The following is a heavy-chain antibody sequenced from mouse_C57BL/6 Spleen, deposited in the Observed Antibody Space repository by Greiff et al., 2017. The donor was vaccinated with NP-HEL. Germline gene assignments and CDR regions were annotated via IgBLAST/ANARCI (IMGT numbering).Heavy chain of an antibody. V-gene: IGHV1-82*01. CDR3: ARAEATVVEAY. CDR2: IYPGDGDT. CDR1: GYAFSSSW. D-gene: IGHD1-1*01. J-gene: IGHJ3*01. Sequence: QVQLKESGPELVKPGASVKISCKASGYAFSSSWMNWVKQRPGKGLEWIGRIYPGDGDTNYNGKFKGKATLTADTSSSTAYMQLSRLTSEDSAVYFCARAEATVVEAYWGQGTLVTVSA.